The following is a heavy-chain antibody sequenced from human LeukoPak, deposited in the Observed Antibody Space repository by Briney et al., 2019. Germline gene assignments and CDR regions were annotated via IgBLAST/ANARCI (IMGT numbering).Heavy chain of an antibody. V-gene: IGHV3-33*08. Sequence: GGSLRLSCAASGFTFSSYGMHWVRQAPGKGLEWVAVIWYGGSNKYYADSVKGRFTISRDNSKNTLCLQMNSLRAEDTALYYCVRPHGEFMYAMDVWGQGTTVTVSS. D-gene: IGHD3-10*01. CDR1: GFTFSSYG. CDR3: VRPHGEFMYAMDV. CDR2: IWYGGSNK. J-gene: IGHJ6*02.